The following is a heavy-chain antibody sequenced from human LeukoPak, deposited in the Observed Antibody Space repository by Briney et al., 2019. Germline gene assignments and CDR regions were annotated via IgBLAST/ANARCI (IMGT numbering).Heavy chain of an antibody. Sequence: SGGPLRLSCAASGFTFSSYGMHWVRQAPGKGLEWVAFIRYDGSNKYYVGSVKGRFTISRDNSKNTVYLQMNSLRAEDTAVYYCAKGHYDTGGYYYFDYWGQGTLVTVSS. D-gene: IGHD3-22*01. V-gene: IGHV3-30*02. CDR1: GFTFSSYG. CDR3: AKGHYDTGGYYYFDY. J-gene: IGHJ4*02. CDR2: IRYDGSNK.